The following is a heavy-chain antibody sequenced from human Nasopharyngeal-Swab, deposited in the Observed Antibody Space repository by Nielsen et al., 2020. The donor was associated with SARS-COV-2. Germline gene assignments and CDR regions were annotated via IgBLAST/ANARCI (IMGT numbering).Heavy chain of an antibody. CDR1: GGSFSAYY. CDR2: INHSGST. V-gene: IGHV4-34*01. CDR3: ARGLSGIVPAPILGLGPYYYYYYMDV. Sequence: SDTLSLTCAVHGGSFSAYYWGWIRQPPGKGLEWIAEINHSGSTNYNPSLKSRVTLSVDTSMNQFSLELRSVTAADTAVYYCARGLSGIVPAPILGLGPYYYYYYMDVWGKGTTVTVSS. J-gene: IGHJ6*03. D-gene: IGHD2-2*01.